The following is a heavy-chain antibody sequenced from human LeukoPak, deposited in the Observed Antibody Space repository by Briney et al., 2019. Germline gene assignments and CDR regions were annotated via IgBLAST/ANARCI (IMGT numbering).Heavy chain of an antibody. D-gene: IGHD3-3*01. CDR2: INPNSGGT. CDR3: ASFNWKSGYRYFDY. CDR1: GYTFTGYY. Sequence: ASVKVSCKASGYTFTGYYTHWVRQAPGQGLEWMGWINPNSGGTNYAQKFQGRVTMTRDTSISTAYMELSRLRSDDTAVYYCASFNWKSGYRYFDYWGQGTLVTVSS. V-gene: IGHV1-2*02. J-gene: IGHJ4*02.